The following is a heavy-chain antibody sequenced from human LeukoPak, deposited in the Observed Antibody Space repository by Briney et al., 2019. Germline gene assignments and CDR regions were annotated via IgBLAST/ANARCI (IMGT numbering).Heavy chain of an antibody. CDR1: GGSISSSSYY. V-gene: IGHV4-39*01. CDR2: IYYSGST. Sequence: SETLSLTCTVSGGSISSSSYYWGWIRQPPGKGLEWIGSIYYSGSTYYNPSLKSRVTISVDTSKNQFSLKLSSVTAADTAVYYCARHEVATLPKAYYYYMDVWGKGTTVTVSS. J-gene: IGHJ6*03. CDR3: ARHEVATLPKAYYYYMDV. D-gene: IGHD5-24*01.